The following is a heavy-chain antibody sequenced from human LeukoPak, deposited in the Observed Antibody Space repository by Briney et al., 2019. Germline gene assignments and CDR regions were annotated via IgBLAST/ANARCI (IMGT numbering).Heavy chain of an antibody. CDR2: VSRSGGST. V-gene: IGHV3-23*01. Sequence: GGSLRLSCAASGFTFSSYAMSWVRQAPGKGLEWVSGVSRSGGSTYYADSVKGRFTISRDNSKNTLYLQMNSLRAEDTALYYCAKELVAVAGDRGVDYWGQGTLVTVSS. CDR1: GFTFSSYA. CDR3: AKELVAVAGDRGVDY. J-gene: IGHJ4*02. D-gene: IGHD6-19*01.